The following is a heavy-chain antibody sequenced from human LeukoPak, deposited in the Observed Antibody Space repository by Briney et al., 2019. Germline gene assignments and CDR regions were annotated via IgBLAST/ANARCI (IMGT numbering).Heavy chain of an antibody. CDR2: IYYSGST. V-gene: IGHV4-30-4*08. CDR1: GGSISSGDYY. J-gene: IGHJ4*02. D-gene: IGHD3-10*01. CDR3: ASTPGLWFGELWD. Sequence: SETLSLTCTVSGGSISSGDYYWSWIRQPPGKGLEWIGYIYYSGSTYYNPSLKSRVTISADTSKNQFSLKLSSVTAADTAVYYCASTPGLWFGELWDWGQGTLVTVSS.